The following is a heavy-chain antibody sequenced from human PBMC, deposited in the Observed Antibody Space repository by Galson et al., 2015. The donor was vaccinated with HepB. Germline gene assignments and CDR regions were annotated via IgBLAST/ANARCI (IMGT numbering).Heavy chain of an antibody. CDR3: ARGAWELRRGQVDV. Sequence: SVKVSCKASGYTFTSYAMHWVRQAPGQRLEWMGWINAGNGNTKYSQKFQGRVTITRDTSASTAYMELSSLRSEDTAVYYCARGAWELRRGQVDVWGQGTTVTVSS. CDR2: INAGNGNT. D-gene: IGHD1-26*01. CDR1: GYTFTSYA. V-gene: IGHV1-3*01. J-gene: IGHJ6*02.